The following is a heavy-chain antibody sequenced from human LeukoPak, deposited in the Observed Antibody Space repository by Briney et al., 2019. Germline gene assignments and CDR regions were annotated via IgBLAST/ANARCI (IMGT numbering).Heavy chain of an antibody. CDR1: GFTFSSYG. CDR2: IRYDGSNK. D-gene: IGHD2-2*01. J-gene: IGHJ4*02. Sequence: PGGSLRLSCAASGFTFSSYGMHWVRQAPGKGLEWVAFIRYDGSNKYYADSVKGRFTISRDNSKRTLYLQMNSLRAQDTAVYYCAKDGARRVVVPAAKDYWGQGTLVTVSS. V-gene: IGHV3-30*02. CDR3: AKDGARRVVVPAAKDY.